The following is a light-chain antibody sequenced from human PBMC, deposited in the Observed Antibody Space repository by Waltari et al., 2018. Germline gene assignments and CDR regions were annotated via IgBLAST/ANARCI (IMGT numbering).Light chain of an antibody. Sequence: QSALTQPASVSGSPGQSLTISCTGTSSDVGTYKFVSWYHQHPGKVPKLLIYDATDRPSGVSSRFSGSKSGNTASLTISGLQAEDEGDYYCNSYTTSGTVVFGGGTKLTVL. J-gene: IGLJ2*01. CDR2: DAT. V-gene: IGLV2-14*03. CDR3: NSYTTSGTVV. CDR1: SSDVGTYKF.